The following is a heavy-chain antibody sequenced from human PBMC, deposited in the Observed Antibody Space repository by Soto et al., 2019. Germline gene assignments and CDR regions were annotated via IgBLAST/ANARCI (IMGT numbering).Heavy chain of an antibody. V-gene: IGHV4-34*01. CDR2: INHSGST. J-gene: IGHJ6*03. Sequence: PSETLSLTCAVYGGSFSGYYWSWIRQHPGKGLEWIGEINHSGSTNYNPSLKSRVTISVDTSKNQFSLKLSSVTAADTAVCYCARRGVPNYYYYYYMDVWGKGTTVTVSS. D-gene: IGHD3-10*01. CDR1: GGSFSGYY. CDR3: ARRGVPNYYYYYYMDV.